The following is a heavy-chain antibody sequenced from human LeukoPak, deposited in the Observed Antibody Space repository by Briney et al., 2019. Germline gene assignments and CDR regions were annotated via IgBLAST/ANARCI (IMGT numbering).Heavy chain of an antibody. V-gene: IGHV2-5*02. Sequence: SGPTLVNPTQTLTLTCTFAGFSLTPSGVGVGCVRQPPGKALEWLSLIYLDDDPSYSPSLRSRLPATNHTSKTQVVLTMTNMHPGDTGTYYCAHVKYCVTTSCSLNWFDPWGQGTLVTVSS. CDR2: IYLDDDP. D-gene: IGHD2-2*01. CDR1: GFSLTPSGVG. J-gene: IGHJ5*02. CDR3: AHVKYCVTTSCSLNWFDP.